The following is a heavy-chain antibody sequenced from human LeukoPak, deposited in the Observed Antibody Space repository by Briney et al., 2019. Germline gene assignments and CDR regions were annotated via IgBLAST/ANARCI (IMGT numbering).Heavy chain of an antibody. Sequence: SETLPLTCTVSGGSISSSNYYWGWIRQPPGTGLEWIGNIFYSGNTYYNPSLKSRVTISVDTSKNQFSLRLSSVTAADTAVYYCARLGGYSYGSSYYFDYWGQGTLVTVSS. CDR3: ARLGGYSYGSSYYFDY. J-gene: IGHJ4*02. V-gene: IGHV4-39*01. CDR1: GGSISSSNYY. CDR2: IFYSGNT. D-gene: IGHD5-18*01.